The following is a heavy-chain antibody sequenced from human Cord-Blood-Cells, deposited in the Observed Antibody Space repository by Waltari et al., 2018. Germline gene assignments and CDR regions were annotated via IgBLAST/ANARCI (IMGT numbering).Heavy chain of an antibody. CDR1: GFTFSSYA. Sequence: EVQLLESGGGLVQPGGSLRLSCAASGFTFSSYAMSWVRQAPGKGLGWVSAISGSGGSTYYADSVKGRFTISRDNPKNTLYLQMNSLRAEDTAVYYCAKDSAYSNYWVDYYYMDVWGKGTTVTVSS. J-gene: IGHJ6*03. V-gene: IGHV3-23*01. CDR3: AKDSAYSNYWVDYYYMDV. D-gene: IGHD4-4*01. CDR2: ISGSGGST.